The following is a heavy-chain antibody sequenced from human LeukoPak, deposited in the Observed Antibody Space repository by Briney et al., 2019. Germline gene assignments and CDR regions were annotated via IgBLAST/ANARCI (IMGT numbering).Heavy chain of an antibody. J-gene: IGHJ6*03. CDR2: IRYDGSNK. CDR1: GFTFSSYA. Sequence: GGSLRLSCAASGFTFSSYAMHWVRQAPGKWLEWVAFIRYDGSNKYYADSVKGRFTISGDNSKNTLYLQMNSLRAEDTAVYYCAKNQGIAAATSYYYMDVWGKGTTVTVSS. V-gene: IGHV3-30*02. CDR3: AKNQGIAAATSYYYMDV. D-gene: IGHD6-13*01.